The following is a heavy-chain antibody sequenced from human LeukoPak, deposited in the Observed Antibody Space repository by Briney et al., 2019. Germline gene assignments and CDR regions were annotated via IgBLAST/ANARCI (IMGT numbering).Heavy chain of an antibody. Sequence: GGSLRLSCAASGFTFSSYGMHWVRQAPGKGLEWVAVISYDGSNKYYADSVKGRFTISRDNSKNTLYLQMNSLRAEDTAVYYCARDGSSYDILTGYYGVNWFDPWGQGTLVTVSS. CDR2: ISYDGSNK. CDR1: GFTFSSYG. V-gene: IGHV3-30*19. J-gene: IGHJ5*02. CDR3: ARDGSSYDILTGYYGVNWFDP. D-gene: IGHD3-9*01.